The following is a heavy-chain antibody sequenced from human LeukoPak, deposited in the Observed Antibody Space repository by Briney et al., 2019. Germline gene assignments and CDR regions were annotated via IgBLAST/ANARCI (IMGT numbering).Heavy chain of an antibody. D-gene: IGHD2-2*01. CDR3: AREDADIVVVPAAIGNNWFDP. Sequence: GGSLRLSCAASGFTFSSYDMHWVRQATGKGLEWVSAIGTAGDTYYPGSVKGRFTISRENAKNSLYLQMNSLRAGDTAVYYCAREDADIVVVPAAIGNNWFDPWGQGTLVTVSS. V-gene: IGHV3-13*01. J-gene: IGHJ5*02. CDR2: IGTAGDT. CDR1: GFTFSSYD.